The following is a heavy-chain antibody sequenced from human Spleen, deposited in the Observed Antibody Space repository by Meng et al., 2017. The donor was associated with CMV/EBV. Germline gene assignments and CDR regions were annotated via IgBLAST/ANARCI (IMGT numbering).Heavy chain of an antibody. J-gene: IGHJ4*02. D-gene: IGHD6-13*01. CDR3: ARAGEAGYSSSWALDY. V-gene: IGHV4-4*07. Sequence: QVPRQDSGPGLVKPSETLSLACTVSGGSISSYYWSWIRQPAGKGLEWIGRIYTSGSTNYNPSLKSRVTMSVDTSKNQFSLKLSSVTAADTAVYYCARAGEAGYSSSWALDYWGQGTLVTVSS. CDR2: IYTSGST. CDR1: GGSISSYY.